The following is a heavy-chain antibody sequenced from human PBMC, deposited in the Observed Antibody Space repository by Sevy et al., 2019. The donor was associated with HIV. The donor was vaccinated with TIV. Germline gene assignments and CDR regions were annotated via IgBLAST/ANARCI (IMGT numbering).Heavy chain of an antibody. D-gene: IGHD6-13*01. CDR2: ISSGSSYI. CDR3: ARASQQLVLLREYYFDY. Sequence: GGSLRLSCAASGFTFNIYSMNWVRQAPGKGLEWVSSISSGSSYIYYADSLKGRFTVSRDNAKNSLYLQMNSLRAEDTAVYYCARASQQLVLLREYYFDYWGQGTLVTVSS. CDR1: GFTFNIYS. V-gene: IGHV3-21*01. J-gene: IGHJ4*02.